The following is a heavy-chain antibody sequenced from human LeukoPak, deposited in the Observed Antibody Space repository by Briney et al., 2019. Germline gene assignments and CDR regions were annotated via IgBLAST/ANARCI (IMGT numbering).Heavy chain of an antibody. CDR2: IYHSGST. Sequence: TSVTLSLTCAVSGGSISSSNWWSWVRQPPGEGLEWIGEIYHSGSTNYNPSLKSRVTISVDTSKNQFSLKLSSVTAADTAVYYCARVFGGEFDYWGQGTLVTVSS. CDR1: GGSISSSNW. CDR3: ARVFGGEFDY. J-gene: IGHJ4*02. V-gene: IGHV4-4*02. D-gene: IGHD2-21*01.